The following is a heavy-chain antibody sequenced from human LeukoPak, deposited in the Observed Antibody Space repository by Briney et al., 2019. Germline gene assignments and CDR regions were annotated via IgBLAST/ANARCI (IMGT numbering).Heavy chain of an antibody. J-gene: IGHJ4*02. CDR1: GFTFSTYG. V-gene: IGHV3-30*18. CDR2: ISYDGRNK. CDR3: AKDGDYYGSGTKGYYFDY. Sequence: HPGGSLRLSCAASGFTFSTYGMHWVRQAPGKGLERLAVISYDGRNKNYPDSVKGRFTFSKDNSKNTLYLQMNSLRAEDTAVYYCAKDGDYYGSGTKGYYFDYWGQGILVTVSS. D-gene: IGHD3-10*01.